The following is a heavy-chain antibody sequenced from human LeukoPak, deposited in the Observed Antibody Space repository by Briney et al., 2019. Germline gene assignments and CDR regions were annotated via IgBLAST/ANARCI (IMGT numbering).Heavy chain of an antibody. CDR3: ARGGWYYDSSGYYDPFDY. D-gene: IGHD3-22*01. Sequence: SGTLSLTCAVSGGSISSSNWWSWVRQPPGKGLEWIGEIYHSGSTNYNPSLKSRVTISVDKSKNQFSLKLSSVTAADTAVYYCARGGWYYDSSGYYDPFDYWGQGTLVTVSS. CDR1: GGSISSSNW. J-gene: IGHJ4*02. V-gene: IGHV4-4*02. CDR2: IYHSGST.